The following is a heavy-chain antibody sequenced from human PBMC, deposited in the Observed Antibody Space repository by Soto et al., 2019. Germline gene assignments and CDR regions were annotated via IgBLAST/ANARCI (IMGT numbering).Heavy chain of an antibody. Sequence: GASVKVSCQASGYTFTSYYMHWVRQAPGQGLEWMGIINLSGGSTSYALKLEGRVTMTTDTSTSTAYMELRSMRSDATVVYYSGRDGAWLRVDNYWGQGTLVTVSS. V-gene: IGHV1-46*01. CDR3: GRDGAWLRVDNY. J-gene: IGHJ4*01. CDR1: GYTFTSYY. D-gene: IGHD5-12*01. CDR2: INLSGGST.